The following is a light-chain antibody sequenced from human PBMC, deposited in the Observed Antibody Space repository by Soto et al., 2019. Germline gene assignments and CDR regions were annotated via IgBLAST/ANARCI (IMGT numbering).Light chain of an antibody. Sequence: EIVSTQSPCTLPLSTGERATLSCRTSQSVSNNYLAWYQQKPGQAPRLLIYGASSRATGIPARFSGSGSGTDFTLTISRLEPEDSAVYYCQQYGSSPTWTFGQGTKVDI. J-gene: IGKJ1*01. CDR2: GAS. CDR3: QQYGSSPTWT. CDR1: QSVSNNY. V-gene: IGKV3-20*01.